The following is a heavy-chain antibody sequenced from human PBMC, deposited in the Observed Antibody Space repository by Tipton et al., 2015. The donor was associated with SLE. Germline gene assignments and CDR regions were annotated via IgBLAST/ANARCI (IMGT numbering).Heavy chain of an antibody. Sequence: SLRLSCAASGFTFSSYGMHWVRQAPGKGLEWVAVTWYDGSNKYYEDSVKGRFTISRDNSKNTLHLQMNSLRAEDTAVYYCARDGGYYDSSGYAGFDYWGQGTLVPVSS. V-gene: IGHV3-33*01. CDR3: ARDGGYYDSSGYAGFDY. D-gene: IGHD3-22*01. CDR2: TWYDGSNK. CDR1: GFTFSSYG. J-gene: IGHJ4*02.